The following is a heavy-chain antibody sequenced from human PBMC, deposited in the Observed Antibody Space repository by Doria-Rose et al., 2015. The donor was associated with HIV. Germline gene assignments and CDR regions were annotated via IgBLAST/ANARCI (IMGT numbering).Heavy chain of an antibody. V-gene: IGHV4-34*01. CDR3: ARERPRLDY. J-gene: IGHJ4*02. CDR2: INYSGST. D-gene: IGHD6-6*01. Sequence: RQPPGKGLEWIGEINYSGSTNYSPSLKSRVTISVDTSKSQFSLKLSSVTAADTAVYYCARERPRLDYWGQGTRVTVSS.